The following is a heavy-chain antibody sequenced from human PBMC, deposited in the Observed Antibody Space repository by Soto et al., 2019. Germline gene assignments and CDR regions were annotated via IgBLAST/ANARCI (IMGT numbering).Heavy chain of an antibody. J-gene: IGHJ5*02. CDR3: ARHPTRQNLFDP. CDR1: GGFISSSSYY. V-gene: IGHV4-39*01. Sequence: PSETLCLTCTVSGGFISSSSYYWGWIRQPPGKGLEWIGSIYYSGSTYYNPSLKSRVTISVDTSKNQFSLKLSSVTAADTAVYYCARHPTRQNLFDPWGQGTLVSVSS. CDR2: IYYSGST.